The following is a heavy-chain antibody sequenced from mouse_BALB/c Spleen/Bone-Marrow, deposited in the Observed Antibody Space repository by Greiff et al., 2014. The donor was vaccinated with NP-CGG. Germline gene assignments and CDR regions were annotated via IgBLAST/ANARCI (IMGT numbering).Heavy chain of an antibody. CDR3: AREGIYFGYDVPMDY. D-gene: IGHD2-2*01. J-gene: IGHJ4*01. Sequence: QVQLQQSGAELVRPGASVTLSCKASGYKFTDYEMHWVKQTPVHGLEWIGSIDPETGGTAYNQNFKGKATLTADRSSTTAYMELLSLTSEDSAVYCCAREGIYFGYDVPMDYWGQGTSVTVSS. CDR1: GYKFTDYE. CDR2: IDPETGGT. V-gene: IGHV1-15*01.